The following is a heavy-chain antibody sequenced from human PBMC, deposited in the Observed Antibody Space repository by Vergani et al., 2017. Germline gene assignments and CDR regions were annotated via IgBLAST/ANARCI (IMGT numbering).Heavy chain of an antibody. D-gene: IGHD2-15*01. J-gene: IGHJ4*02. CDR3: ASKRGACRAAYCHSYDF. CDR2: MDYSGST. V-gene: IGHV4-39*01. CDR1: GDSVISTDYH. Sequence: QVQLQESGPGLVKPSETLSLTCTVSGDSVISTDYHWGWIRQPPVKGLEWIGSMDYSGSTSYNPSLESRISISFETPKNQFSLRLTSVTAADTAVYYCASKRGACRAAYCHSYDFWGPGTLVGVSS.